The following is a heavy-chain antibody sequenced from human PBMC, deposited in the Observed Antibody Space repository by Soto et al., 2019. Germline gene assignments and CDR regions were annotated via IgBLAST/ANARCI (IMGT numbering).Heavy chain of an antibody. D-gene: IGHD6-13*01. Sequence: SETLSLTCTVSGGSISSYYWSWIRQPPGKGLEWIGYIYYSGSTNYNPSLKSRVTISVDTSKNQFSLKLSSVTAADTAVYYCARAVRGSSWYAFDYWGQGTLVTVSS. CDR1: GGSISSYY. V-gene: IGHV4-59*01. J-gene: IGHJ4*02. CDR2: IYYSGST. CDR3: ARAVRGSSWYAFDY.